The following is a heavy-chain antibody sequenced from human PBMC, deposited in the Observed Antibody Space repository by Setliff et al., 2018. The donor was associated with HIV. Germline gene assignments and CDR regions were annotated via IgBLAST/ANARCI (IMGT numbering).Heavy chain of an antibody. Sequence: PSETLSLTCAVYGGSFSSYYWIWIRQPPGKGLEWIGEINHSGSTAYNPSLKSRVTISVDTSKNQFSLKLSSVTAADTAVFHCARLTTTYYYDSSAYYHPVWGQGTLVTVSS. D-gene: IGHD3-22*01. J-gene: IGHJ4*02. CDR1: GGSFSSYY. V-gene: IGHV4-34*01. CDR2: INHSGST. CDR3: ARLTTTYYYDSSAYYHPV.